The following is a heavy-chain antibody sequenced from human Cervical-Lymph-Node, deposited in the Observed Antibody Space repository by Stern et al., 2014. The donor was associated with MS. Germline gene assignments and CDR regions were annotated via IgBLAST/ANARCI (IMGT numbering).Heavy chain of an antibody. CDR3: ARDLLYYDSSGYPRGYYYYGMDV. CDR2: INPNSGGP. J-gene: IGHJ6*02. D-gene: IGHD3-22*01. V-gene: IGHV1-2*04. CDR1: GYTFTGYY. Sequence: VQLVESGAEVKKPGASVKVSCKASGYTFTGYYMHWVRQAPGQGLEWMGWINPNSGGPNYAQKFQGWVTMTRDTSISTAYMELSRLRSDDTAVYYCARDLLYYDSSGYPRGYYYYGMDVWGQGTTVTVSS.